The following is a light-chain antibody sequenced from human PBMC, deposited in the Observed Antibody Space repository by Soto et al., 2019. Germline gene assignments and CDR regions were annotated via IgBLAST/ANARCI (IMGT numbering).Light chain of an antibody. CDR3: CSYAGSVV. CDR1: SSDVGSYNL. CDR2: EGS. J-gene: IGLJ2*01. Sequence: SALTQPASVSGSPGQSITISCTGTSSDVGSYNLVSSYQQHPGKAPKLMIYEGSKRPSGVSNRFSGSKSGNTASLTISGLQAEDEADYYCCSYAGSVVFGGGTKLTVL. V-gene: IGLV2-23*01.